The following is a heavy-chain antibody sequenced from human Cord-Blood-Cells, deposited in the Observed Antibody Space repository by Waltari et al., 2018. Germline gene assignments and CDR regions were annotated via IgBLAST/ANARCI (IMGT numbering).Heavy chain of an antibody. CDR1: GGTFSSYA. CDR3: ARRRVITGTTYYYGMDV. Sequence: QVQLVQSGADVKKPGSSVKVSCKASGGTFSSYAISWVRQAPGQGLEWMGGIIPIFGTANYAQKFQGRVTITADKSTSTAYMELSSLRSEDTAVYYCARRRVITGTTYYYGMDVWGQGTTVTVSS. D-gene: IGHD1-20*01. J-gene: IGHJ6*02. CDR2: IIPIFGTA. V-gene: IGHV1-69*06.